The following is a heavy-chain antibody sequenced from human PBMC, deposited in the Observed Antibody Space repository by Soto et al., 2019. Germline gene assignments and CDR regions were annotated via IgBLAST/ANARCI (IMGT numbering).Heavy chain of an antibody. Sequence: PSETLSLTCAVYGGSFSGYYWSWIRQPPGKGREGSGEINHSGSTNYNPSLKSRVTISVDTSKNQFSLKLSSVTAADTAVYYCARGRNYVWGSYRLYYYYGMDVWGQGTTVTVS. J-gene: IGHJ6*02. CDR1: GGSFSGYY. D-gene: IGHD3-16*02. CDR3: ARGRNYVWGSYRLYYYYGMDV. V-gene: IGHV4-34*01. CDR2: INHSGST.